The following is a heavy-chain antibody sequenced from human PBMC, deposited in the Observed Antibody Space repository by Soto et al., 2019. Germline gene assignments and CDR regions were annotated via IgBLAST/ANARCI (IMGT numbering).Heavy chain of an antibody. CDR2: ISSSSSTI. V-gene: IGHV3-48*01. Sequence: PGGSLRLSCAASGFTFSSYSMNWVRQAPGKGLEWVSYISSSSSTIYYADSVKGRFTISRDNAKNSLYLQMNSLRVEDTALYYCASLDTARVETAGYWGQGTRVTVSS. D-gene: IGHD5-18*01. J-gene: IGHJ4*02. CDR3: ASLDTARVETAGY. CDR1: GFTFSSYS.